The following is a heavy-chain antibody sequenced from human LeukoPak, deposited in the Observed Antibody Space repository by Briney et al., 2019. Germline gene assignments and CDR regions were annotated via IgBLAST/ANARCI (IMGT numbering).Heavy chain of an antibody. CDR3: AKDGYSSSWYPLWHYYYYYMDV. D-gene: IGHD6-13*01. J-gene: IGHJ6*03. V-gene: IGHV3-15*01. CDR1: GFTFSSYW. CDR2: IKSKTDGGTT. Sequence: GGSLRLSCAASGFTFSSYWMSWVRQAPGKGLEWVGRIKSKTDGGTTDYAAPVKGRFTISRDNSKNTLYLQMNSLRAEDTAVYYCAKDGYSSSWYPLWHYYYYYMDVWGKGTTVTISS.